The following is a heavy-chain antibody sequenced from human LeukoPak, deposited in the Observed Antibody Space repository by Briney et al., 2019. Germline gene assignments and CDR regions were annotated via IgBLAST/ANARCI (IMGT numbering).Heavy chain of an antibody. CDR2: IKQDGSEK. J-gene: IGHJ4*02. V-gene: IGHV3-7*01. CDR3: ARSGSSSWYRHGEFDY. CDR1: GFTFSSYW. Sequence: GGSLRLSCAASGFTFSSYWMSWVRQAPGKGLEWVANIKQDGSEKYYVDSVKGRFTISRDNAKNSLYLQMNSLRAEDTAMYYCARSGSSSWYRHGEFDYWGQGTLVTVSS. D-gene: IGHD6-13*01.